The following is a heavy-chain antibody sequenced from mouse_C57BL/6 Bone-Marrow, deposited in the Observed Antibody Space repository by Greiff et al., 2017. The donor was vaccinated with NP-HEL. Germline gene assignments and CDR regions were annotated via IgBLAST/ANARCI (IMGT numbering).Heavy chain of an antibody. V-gene: IGHV7-3*01. J-gene: IGHJ3*01. CDR2: IRNKANGYTT. CDR3: ARYGEGYDYDGFAY. Sequence: EVKLQESGGGLVQPGGSLSLSCAASGFTFTDYYMSWVRQPPGKALEWLGFIRNKANGYTTEYSASVKGRFTISRDNSQSILYLQMNALRAEDSATYYCARYGEGYDYDGFAYWGQGTLVTVSA. D-gene: IGHD2-4*01. CDR1: GFTFTDYY.